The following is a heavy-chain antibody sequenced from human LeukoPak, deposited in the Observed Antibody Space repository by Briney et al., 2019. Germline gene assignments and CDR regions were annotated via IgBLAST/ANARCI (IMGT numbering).Heavy chain of an antibody. CDR3: ARQIAMAKYYYYGMDV. J-gene: IGHJ6*02. CDR1: GFTFSSYV. V-gene: IGHV3-23*01. CDR2: ISGSGGST. Sequence: GGSLRLSCAASGFTFSSYVMSWVRQAPGKGLEWVSAISGSGGSTYYADSVKGRFTISRDNSKNSLFLQMKSLRAEDTALYYCARQIAMAKYYYYGMDVWGPGTTVTVSS. D-gene: IGHD5-18*01.